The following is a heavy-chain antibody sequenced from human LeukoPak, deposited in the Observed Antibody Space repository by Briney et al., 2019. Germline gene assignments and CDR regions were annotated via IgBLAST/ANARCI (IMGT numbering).Heavy chain of an antibody. CDR2: IIPIFGTA. Sequence: SVKVSCEASGGTFSSYAISWVRQAPGQGLEWMGGIIPIFGTANYAQKFQGRVTITADESTSTAYMELSSLRSEDTAVYYCATNTLGYSNYANWSDPWGKETLSPSP. CDR3: ATNTLGYSNYANWSDP. D-gene: IGHD4-11*01. J-gene: IGHJ5*02. CDR1: GGTFSSYA. V-gene: IGHV1-69*13.